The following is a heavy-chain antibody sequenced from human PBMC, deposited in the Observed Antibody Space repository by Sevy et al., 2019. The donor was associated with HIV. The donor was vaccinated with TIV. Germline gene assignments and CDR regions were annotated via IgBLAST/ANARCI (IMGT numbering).Heavy chain of an antibody. J-gene: IGHJ4*02. CDR1: GFNFNTFA. V-gene: IGHV3-23*01. Sequence: GGSLRLSCAASGFNFNTFAMSWVRQAPGKGLEWVSAISGSSYGTYYANSGKGPFTISRDNSKTTLYLQMNSLRAEDTAVYYCVREGEGYNYDSSGSFGLWGQGTLVTVSS. CDR3: VREGEGYNYDSSGSFGL. D-gene: IGHD3-22*01. CDR2: ISGSSYGT.